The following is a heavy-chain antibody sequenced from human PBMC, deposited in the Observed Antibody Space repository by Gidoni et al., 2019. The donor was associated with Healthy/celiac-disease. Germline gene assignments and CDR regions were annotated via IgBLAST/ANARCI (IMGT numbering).Heavy chain of an antibody. D-gene: IGHD2-2*02. Sequence: QVQLVQSGAEVKKPGSSVKVSCKASGGTFSSHAIRWVRPAPGQGLEWMGGIIPIFGTANYAQKFQGRVTITADKSTSTAYMELSSLRSEDTAVYYCASCSSTSCYTGHDYYYGMDVWGQGTTVTVSS. J-gene: IGHJ6*02. CDR1: GGTFSSHA. CDR2: IIPIFGTA. CDR3: ASCSSTSCYTGHDYYYGMDV. V-gene: IGHV1-69*06.